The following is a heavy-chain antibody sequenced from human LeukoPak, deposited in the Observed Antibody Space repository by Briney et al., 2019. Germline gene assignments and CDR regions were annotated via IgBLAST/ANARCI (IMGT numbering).Heavy chain of an antibody. J-gene: IGHJ3*02. CDR1: GDSISRSSYY. CDR3: ARANRDGYYGDAFDI. V-gene: IGHV4-39*07. Sequence: SETLSLTCTVSGDSISRSSYYWGWIRQPPGKGLEWIGSIYYSGSTHYNPSLKSRVTILVDTSNNQFSLRLTSVTAADTAVYYCARANRDGYYGDAFDIWGQGTMVTVSS. CDR2: IYYSGST. D-gene: IGHD5-24*01.